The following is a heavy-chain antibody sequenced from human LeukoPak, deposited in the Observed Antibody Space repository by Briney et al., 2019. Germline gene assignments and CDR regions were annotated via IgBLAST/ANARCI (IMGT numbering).Heavy chain of an antibody. Sequence: SETLSLTCTVSGGSFSNYYWTWIRQSPGRGLEWIGYIFYSGDTNYNPSLKSRVTMSLDTSKNQFSLRLNSVTAADTAVYYCARDSGGGGSTYYYYGMDVWGQGTTVTVSS. D-gene: IGHD2-15*01. CDR3: ARDSGGGGSTYYYYGMDV. CDR1: GGSFSNYY. J-gene: IGHJ6*02. V-gene: IGHV4-59*01. CDR2: IFYSGDT.